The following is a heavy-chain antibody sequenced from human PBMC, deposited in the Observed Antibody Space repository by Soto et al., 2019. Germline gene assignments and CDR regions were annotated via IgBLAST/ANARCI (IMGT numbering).Heavy chain of an antibody. Sequence: GGSLRLSCAASGFTVSSNYMSWVRQAPGKGLEWVSVIYSGGSTYYADSVKGRFTISRDNSKNTLYLQMNSLRAEDTAVYYCARGLYQGGSPGPFPYYGMDVWGQGTTVTVSS. CDR3: ARGLYQGGSPGPFPYYGMDV. CDR2: IYSGGST. D-gene: IGHD3-10*01. V-gene: IGHV3-53*01. J-gene: IGHJ6*02. CDR1: GFTVSSNY.